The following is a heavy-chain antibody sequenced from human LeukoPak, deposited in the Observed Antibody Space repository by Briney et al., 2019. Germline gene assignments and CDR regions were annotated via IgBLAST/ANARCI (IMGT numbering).Heavy chain of an antibody. Sequence: SETLSLTCTASGGSISSYYWSWIRQPAGKGLEWIGRIYTSGSTNYNPSLKSRVTMSVGTSKNQFSLKLSSVTAADTAVYYCAREEGVYGDYGSLVYWGQGTLVTVSS. CDR3: AREEGVYGDYGSLVY. J-gene: IGHJ4*02. CDR2: IYTSGST. D-gene: IGHD4-17*01. V-gene: IGHV4-4*07. CDR1: GGSISSYY.